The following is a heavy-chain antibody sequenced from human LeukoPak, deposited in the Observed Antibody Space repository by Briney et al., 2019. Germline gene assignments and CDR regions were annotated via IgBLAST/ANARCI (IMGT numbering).Heavy chain of an antibody. CDR2: INVDGGSR. V-gene: IGHV3-74*01. CDR1: GFTFSTYW. CDR3: AKDPKRGSSSSGSWFGDY. Sequence: QAGGSLRLSCAASGFTFSTYWMHWVRQAPGKGLVWVSRINVDGGSRNYADSVKGRFTISRDNAKNTLYLQMNSLRAEDTAVYYCAKDPKRGSSSSGSWFGDYWGQGTLVTVSS. J-gene: IGHJ4*02. D-gene: IGHD6-6*01.